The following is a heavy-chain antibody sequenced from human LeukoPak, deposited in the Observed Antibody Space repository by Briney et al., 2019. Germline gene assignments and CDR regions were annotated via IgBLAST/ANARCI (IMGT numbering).Heavy chain of an antibody. J-gene: IGHJ3*02. CDR3: AHRRNDGDLRHAFDM. D-gene: IGHD2-21*01. CDR2: IYWDDDK. CDR1: GFSLSTSGVG. Sequence: SGPTLVNPTQTLTLTCTFSGFSLSTSGVGVGWIRQPPGKALEWLALIYWDDDKRYTPSLKSRLTITKDTSKNQVVLTMTNMEPVDTATYYCAHRRNDGDLRHAFDMWGQGTMVTVSS. V-gene: IGHV2-5*02.